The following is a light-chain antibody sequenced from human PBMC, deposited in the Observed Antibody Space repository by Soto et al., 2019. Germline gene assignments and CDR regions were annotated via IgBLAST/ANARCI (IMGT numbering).Light chain of an antibody. V-gene: IGKV3-15*01. Sequence: EIVMTQSPATLSVSPGERATPSCRASQSVSSNLAWYQQKPGQAPRLLIYGASTRATGIPARFSGSGSETEFTLAISSLQSEDFAIYYCQQYNYWPRTFGQGTKV. CDR2: GAS. CDR3: QQYNYWPRT. CDR1: QSVSSN. J-gene: IGKJ1*01.